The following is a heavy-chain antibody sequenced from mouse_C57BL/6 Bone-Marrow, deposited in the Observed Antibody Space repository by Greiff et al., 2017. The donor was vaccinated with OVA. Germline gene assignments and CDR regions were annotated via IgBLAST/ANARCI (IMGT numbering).Heavy chain of an antibody. CDR2: ISNGGGST. CDR3: ASRYYGSTHGYFDV. Sequence: DVMLVESGGGLVQPGGSLKLSCAASGFTFSDYYMYWVRQTPEKRLEWVAYISNGGGSTYYPDTVKGRFTISRDNAKNTLYLQMSRLKSEDTAMYYCASRYYGSTHGYFDVWGTGTTVTVSS. D-gene: IGHD1-1*01. J-gene: IGHJ1*03. CDR1: GFTFSDYY. V-gene: IGHV5-12*01.